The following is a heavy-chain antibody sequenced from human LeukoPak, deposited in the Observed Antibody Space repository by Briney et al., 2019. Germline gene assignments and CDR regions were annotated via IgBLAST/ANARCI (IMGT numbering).Heavy chain of an antibody. CDR3: ARSSSGWSFDY. J-gene: IGHJ4*02. Sequence: GESLKISFKGSGYNFASYWIAWVRQMPGKGLEWMGIIHPADSDTRYSPSFQGQVTISADKSISTAYLQWSSLRASDTAMYYCARSSSGWSFDYWGQGTLVTVSS. V-gene: IGHV5-51*01. CDR1: GYNFASYW. CDR2: IHPADSDT. D-gene: IGHD6-19*01.